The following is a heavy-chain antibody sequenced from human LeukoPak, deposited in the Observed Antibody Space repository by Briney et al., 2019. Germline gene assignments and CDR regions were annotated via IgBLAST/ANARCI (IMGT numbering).Heavy chain of an antibody. Sequence: GESLRISCKGSGYNFATSWIAWVRQMPGKGLEWMGIIYPDGSDTRYSPSFQGQVTISADKSISTAYLQWSSLKASDTAMYYCARIWLRAFDIWGQGTMVTVSS. CDR3: ARIWLRAFDI. J-gene: IGHJ3*02. CDR1: GYNFATSW. CDR2: IYPDGSDT. D-gene: IGHD3-16*01. V-gene: IGHV5-51*01.